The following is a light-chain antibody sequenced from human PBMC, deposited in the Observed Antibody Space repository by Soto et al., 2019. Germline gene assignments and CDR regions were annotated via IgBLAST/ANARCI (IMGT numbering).Light chain of an antibody. Sequence: EIIMPHSPATLSMSPGACPNLYCRASQGISSSLAWYQQKPGKAPRLLIYSASSRATGIPERFSGSGSGTEFTLTISSLQPEDFAVYYCQQYNSYPTFGQGTKVDNK. V-gene: IGKV3D-15*01. CDR3: QQYNSYPT. CDR2: SAS. CDR1: QGISSS. J-gene: IGKJ1*01.